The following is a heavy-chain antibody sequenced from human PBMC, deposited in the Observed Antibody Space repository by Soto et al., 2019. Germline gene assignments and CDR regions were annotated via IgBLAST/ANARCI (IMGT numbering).Heavy chain of an antibody. V-gene: IGHV3-23*01. CDR1: GFTFSSYA. D-gene: IGHD1-26*01. CDR2: ISGTGSPT. J-gene: IGHJ6*02. Sequence: GGSLRLSCAASGFTFSSYAMTWVRQAPGRGLEWVSAISGTGSPTYYADSVMGRFTISRDNSKNMLYLQMNSLRADDTAVYYCARDMSGGTYNYYYGMDVWGQGTTVTVSS. CDR3: ARDMSGGTYNYYYGMDV.